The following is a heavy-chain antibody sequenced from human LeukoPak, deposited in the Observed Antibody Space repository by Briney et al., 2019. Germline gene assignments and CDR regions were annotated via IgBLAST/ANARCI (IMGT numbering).Heavy chain of an antibody. Sequence: GGSLRLSCAVSGFIFKNYAMMWVRQAPGKGLEWVSAIGGDGVGRDYSDSVKGRFTISRDNSKNTLYLQMNSLRVEDTALYFCARRVGGTPDNWGLGTLVTVSS. CDR1: GFIFKNYA. CDR2: IGGDGVGR. J-gene: IGHJ4*02. CDR3: ARRVGGTPDN. V-gene: IGHV3-23*01. D-gene: IGHD1-26*01.